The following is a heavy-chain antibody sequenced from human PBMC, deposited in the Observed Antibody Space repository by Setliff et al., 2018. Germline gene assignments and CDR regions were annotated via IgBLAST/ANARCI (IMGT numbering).Heavy chain of an antibody. V-gene: IGHV4-59*12. CDR3: ARLSCSSNSCPFDY. CDR2: VYYSGTA. D-gene: IGHD2-2*01. Sequence: PSETLSLTCTVSGGSISSYYWSWIRQPPGKGLEWIGSVYYSGTAYYNPSLKSRLYMSVDTSKNQFTLKVISVTAADTAVYYCARLSCSSNSCPFDYWVQGTLVTVSS. CDR1: GGSISSYY. J-gene: IGHJ4*02.